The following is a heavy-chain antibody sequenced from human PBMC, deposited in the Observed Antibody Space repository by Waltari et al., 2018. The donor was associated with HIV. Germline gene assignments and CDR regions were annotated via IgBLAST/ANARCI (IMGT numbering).Heavy chain of an antibody. CDR2: ISYDGSNK. Sequence: VPLVESGGGVVRPGRSLRLSCAASGLTSSRHAIHWVRQAPGKGLEWVAVISYDGSNKYYADSVKGRFTISRDNSKNTLYLQMNSLRAEDTAVYYCARGGYGWLPDGYWGQGTLVTVSS. J-gene: IGHJ4*02. CDR1: GLTSSRHA. D-gene: IGHD5-18*01. CDR3: ARGGYGWLPDGY. V-gene: IGHV3-30-3*01.